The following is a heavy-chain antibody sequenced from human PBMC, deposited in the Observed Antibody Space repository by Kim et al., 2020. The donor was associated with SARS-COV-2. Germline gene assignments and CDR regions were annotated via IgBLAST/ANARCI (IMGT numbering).Heavy chain of an antibody. J-gene: IGHJ5*02. CDR2: IYYSGST. CDR3: ARHRDITIFGVISWFDP. CDR1: GGSISSSSYY. Sequence: SETLSLTCTVSGGSISSSSYYWGWIRQPPGKGLEWIGSIYYSGSTYYNPSLKSRVTISVDTSKNQFSLKLSSVTAADTAVYYCARHRDITIFGVISWFDPWGQGTLVTVSS. D-gene: IGHD3-3*01. V-gene: IGHV4-39*01.